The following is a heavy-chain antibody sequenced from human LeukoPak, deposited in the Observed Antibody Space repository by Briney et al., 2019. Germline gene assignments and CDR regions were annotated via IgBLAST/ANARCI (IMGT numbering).Heavy chain of an antibody. D-gene: IGHD2-21*01. CDR1: GFTFSSYA. Sequence: GRSLGLSCAASGFTFSSYAMHWVRQAPGKGLEWVAVISYDGSNKYYADSVKGRFTISRDNSKNTLYLQMNSLRAEDTAVYYCARTVVVTYYYGMDVWGQGTTVTVSS. CDR2: ISYDGSNK. J-gene: IGHJ6*02. V-gene: IGHV3-30-3*01. CDR3: ARTVVVTYYYGMDV.